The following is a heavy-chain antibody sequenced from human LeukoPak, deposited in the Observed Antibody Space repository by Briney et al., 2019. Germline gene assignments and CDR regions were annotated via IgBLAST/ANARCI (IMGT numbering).Heavy chain of an antibody. CDR2: ISAYNGNT. CDR3: ARGGIAGHFDY. V-gene: IGHV1-18*04. CDR1: GYTFTSYA. J-gene: IGHJ4*02. Sequence: ASLKVSCKASGYTFTSYAISWVRQAPGQGLEWMGRISAYNGNTYYAQKFQGRVTMTTDTSSNTGYMELRSLSSDDTAVYYCARGGIAGHFDYWGQGTLVSVSS. D-gene: IGHD6-13*01.